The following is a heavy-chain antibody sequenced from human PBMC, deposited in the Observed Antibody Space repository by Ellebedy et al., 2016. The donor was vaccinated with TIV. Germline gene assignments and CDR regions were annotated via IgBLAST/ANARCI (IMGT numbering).Heavy chain of an antibody. Sequence: ASVKVSXXASGYTFTSYYMHWVRQAPGQGLEWMGIINPSGGSTSYAQKFQGRVTMTRDTSTSTVYMELSSLRSEDTAVYYCARGALLYYDFWSGYHPAAFDIWGQGTMVTVSS. J-gene: IGHJ3*02. D-gene: IGHD3-3*01. CDR3: ARGALLYYDFWSGYHPAAFDI. CDR1: GYTFTSYY. CDR2: INPSGGST. V-gene: IGHV1-46*01.